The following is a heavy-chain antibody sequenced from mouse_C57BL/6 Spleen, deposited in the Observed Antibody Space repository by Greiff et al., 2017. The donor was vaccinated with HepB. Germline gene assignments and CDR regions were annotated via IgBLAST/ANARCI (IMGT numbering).Heavy chain of an antibody. CDR1: GYSITSGYY. CDR3: ARAHYYGSRTGYFDV. J-gene: IGHJ1*03. Sequence: EVKLQESGPGLVKPSQSLSLTCSVTGYSITSGYYWNWIRQFPGNKLEWMGYISYDGSNNYNPSLKNRISITRDTSKNQFFLKLNSVTTEDTATYYCARAHYYGSRTGYFDVWGTGTTVTVSS. V-gene: IGHV3-6*01. CDR2: ISYDGSN. D-gene: IGHD1-1*01.